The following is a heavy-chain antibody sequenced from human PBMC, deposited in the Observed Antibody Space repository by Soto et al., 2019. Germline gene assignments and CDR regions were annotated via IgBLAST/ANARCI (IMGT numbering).Heavy chain of an antibody. CDR1: GFTFSNYG. Sequence: QVQLVESGGGEVQPGTSLRLSCAVSGFTFSNYGMHWVRQAPGKGLEWVAMMSYDGSDEYYADSVKGRFTISRGNSKNTLYLQMNSLRTDDTAVYYCAGGVYNYDYWGQGTQVTVSS. CDR3: AGGVYNYDY. V-gene: IGHV3-30*03. D-gene: IGHD3-22*01. CDR2: MSYDGSDE. J-gene: IGHJ4*02.